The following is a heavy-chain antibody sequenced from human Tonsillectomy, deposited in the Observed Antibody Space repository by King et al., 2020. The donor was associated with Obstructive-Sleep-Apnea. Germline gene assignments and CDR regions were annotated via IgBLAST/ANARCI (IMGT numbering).Heavy chain of an antibody. V-gene: IGHV4-59*01. CDR2: IYYTGST. CDR1: GGSISSDF. D-gene: IGHD2-2*01. Sequence: VQLQESGPGLVKPSETLSLTCTVSGGSISSDFWIWIRQPPGKGPECIAYIYYTGSTNYNPSLKSRVTISVDTSKNQFSLKLRSVTAADTAVYYCARARGVVVAGSNGMDVWGRGTTVTVSS. J-gene: IGHJ6*02. CDR3: ARARGVVVAGSNGMDV.